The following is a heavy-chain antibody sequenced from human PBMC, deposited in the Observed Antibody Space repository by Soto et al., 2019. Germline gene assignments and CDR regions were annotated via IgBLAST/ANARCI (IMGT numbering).Heavy chain of an antibody. J-gene: IGHJ6*02. D-gene: IGHD3-10*01. Sequence: TSVKVSCEACGYTFTSYYMHWVRQAPGQGLEWMGIINPSGGSTSYAQKFQGRVTMTRDTSTSTVYMELSSLRSEDTAVYYCARDRPLIDVLLWSGESEGPYYYYGMDVWGQGTTVTVSS. V-gene: IGHV1-46*01. CDR1: GYTFTSYY. CDR3: ARDRPLIDVLLWSGESEGPYYYYGMDV. CDR2: INPSGGST.